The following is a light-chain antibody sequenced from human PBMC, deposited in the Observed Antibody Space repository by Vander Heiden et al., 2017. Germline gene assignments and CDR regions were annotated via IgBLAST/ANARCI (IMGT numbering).Light chain of an antibody. CDR3: MQHVHTPWT. CDR1: QSLPYSNGSNY. V-gene: IGKV2-28*01. J-gene: IGKJ1*01. Sequence: EIVITHSPLSLPVTPGEPASISCMSSQSLPYSNGSNYVYWYLQKGGQSPQLMIYLVSNRASGVADRCSGSGSGTDFTLRISRVEAEDVGVYCWMQHVHTPWTFGQGTQLEIK. CDR2: LVS.